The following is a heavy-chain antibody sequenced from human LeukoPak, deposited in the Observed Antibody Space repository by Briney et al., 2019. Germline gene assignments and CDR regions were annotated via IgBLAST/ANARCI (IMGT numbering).Heavy chain of an antibody. CDR3: AKDMTAAAGPYYFDY. CDR1: GFTFDDYA. J-gene: IGHJ4*02. V-gene: IGHV3-9*01. CDR2: ISWNSGSI. Sequence: GGSLRLSCAASGFTFDDYAMHWVRQAPGKGLEGVSGISWNSGSIGYADSVKGRFTISRDNAKNSLYLQMNSLRAEDTALYYCAKDMTAAAGPYYFDYWGQGTLVTVSS. D-gene: IGHD6-13*01.